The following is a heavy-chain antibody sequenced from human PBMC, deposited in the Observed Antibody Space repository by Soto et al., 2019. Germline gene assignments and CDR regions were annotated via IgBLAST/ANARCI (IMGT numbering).Heavy chain of an antibody. CDR2: ISSSSSYI. V-gene: IGHV3-21*01. J-gene: IGHJ3*02. CDR1: GFTFSDYI. CDR3: ASPREYFNSTNCYVAFDI. Sequence: EIQLVESGGGLVKPGESLRLSCAASGFTFSDYIMNWVRQAPGKGLEWLSSISSSSSYIFYADSVKGRFTISRDNAKNSLFLHMNSLRADDTAVYYCASPREYFNSTNCYVAFDIWGQGTMVTVSP. D-gene: IGHD2-2*01.